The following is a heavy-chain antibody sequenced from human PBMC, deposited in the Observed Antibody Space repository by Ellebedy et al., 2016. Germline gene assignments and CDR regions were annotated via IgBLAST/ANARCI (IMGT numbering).Heavy chain of an antibody. CDR2: ISYEGSKK. Sequence: GESLKISCAASGFTFSNYGMHWARQAPGKGLEWVALISYEGSKKYYADAVKGRFSISRDNSKRTLYLQMDSLRVEDTAIYYCARDYGDYIKKGYYYYGMDVWGQGTTVTVSS. D-gene: IGHD4-17*01. CDR3: ARDYGDYIKKGYYYYGMDV. V-gene: IGHV3-30*03. CDR1: GFTFSNYG. J-gene: IGHJ6*02.